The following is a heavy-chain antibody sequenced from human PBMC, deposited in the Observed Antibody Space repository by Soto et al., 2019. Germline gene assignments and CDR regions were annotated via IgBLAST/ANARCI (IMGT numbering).Heavy chain of an antibody. J-gene: IGHJ3*02. V-gene: IGHV4-59*01. CDR1: YGSINSYF. CDR2: VHYSGST. Sequence: SETLSLTCTFSYGSINSYFWTWIRQPPGKGLEWIGYVHYSGSTNYNPSLKSRVTMSVDTSNNRFSLKLSSVTAADTAVYYCARMNQLAPKRNAFDIWGQGTMVTVSS. CDR3: ARMNQLAPKRNAFDI. D-gene: IGHD1-1*01.